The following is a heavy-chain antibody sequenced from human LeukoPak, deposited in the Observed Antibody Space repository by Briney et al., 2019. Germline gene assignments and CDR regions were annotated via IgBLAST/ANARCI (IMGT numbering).Heavy chain of an antibody. D-gene: IGHD3-22*01. V-gene: IGHV3-23*01. CDR3: AKAYYDSSVYFRYFDY. Sequence: GGSLRLSCAASGFTFSSYAMSWVRQAPGKGLEWVPGISGSGGSISYADSVKGRFAVSRDNSKNTLYLQMNSLRAEDTAVYYCAKAYYDSSVYFRYFDYWGQGALVSVSS. J-gene: IGHJ4*02. CDR1: GFTFSSYA. CDR2: ISGSGGSI.